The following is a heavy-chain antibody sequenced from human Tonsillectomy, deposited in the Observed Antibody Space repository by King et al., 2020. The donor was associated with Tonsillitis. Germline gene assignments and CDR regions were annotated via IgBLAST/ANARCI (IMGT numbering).Heavy chain of an antibody. V-gene: IGHV1-2*02. Sequence: LQLVQSGAEVKKPGASVKVSCKASGYTFTDYFIHWVRQAPGQGLEWMGWINPNSGGTNYAQKFQGRVSMTRDTSISTAYMELSRLKSDDTAVYYCARVPGFGIPYGMDVWGQGTTVIVSS. CDR3: ARVPGFGIPYGMDV. CDR1: GYTFTDYF. J-gene: IGHJ6*02. D-gene: IGHD3-10*01. CDR2: INPNSGGT.